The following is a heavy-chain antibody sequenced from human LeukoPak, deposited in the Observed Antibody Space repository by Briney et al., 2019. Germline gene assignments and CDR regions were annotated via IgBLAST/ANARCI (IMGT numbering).Heavy chain of an antibody. CDR1: GYTFTSYG. D-gene: IGHD2/OR15-2a*01. CDR3: ATDFLGFDP. V-gene: IGHV1-24*01. Sequence: RASVKVSCKASGYTFTSYGISWVRQAPGEGLEWMGGFDPEDGEAIYAQKFQGRVTMTEDTSTDTVYMELTSLRSEDTAVYYCATDFLGFDPWGQGTLVTVSS. J-gene: IGHJ5*02. CDR2: FDPEDGEA.